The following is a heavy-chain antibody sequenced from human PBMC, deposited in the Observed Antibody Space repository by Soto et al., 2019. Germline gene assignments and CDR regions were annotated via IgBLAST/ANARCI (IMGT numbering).Heavy chain of an antibody. J-gene: IGHJ5*02. CDR3: ARESLDNNWFDP. CDR1: GGSISSGDYY. CDR2: IYYSGST. Sequence: QVQLQESGPGLVKPSQTLSLTCTVSGGSISSGDYYWSWIRQPPGKGLKWIGYIYYSGSTYYNPSLKRRVTISVDTSKNQFSLKLSSVTAADTAVYYCARESLDNNWFDPWGQGTLVTVSS. D-gene: IGHD2-15*01. V-gene: IGHV4-30-4*01.